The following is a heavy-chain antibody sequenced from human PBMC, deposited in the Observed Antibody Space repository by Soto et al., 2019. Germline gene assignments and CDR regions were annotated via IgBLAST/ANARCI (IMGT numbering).Heavy chain of an antibody. CDR1: GYTFTSYD. D-gene: IGHD2-21*02. CDR2: MNPNSGNT. Sequence: QVQLVQSGAEVKKPGASVKVSCKASGYTFTSYDINWVRQATGQGLEWMGWMNPNSGNTGYAQRFQGRVTMTRNTSISTAYMELSSVRSEDTAVYYCARDAVVVTRYGMDVWGQGTTVTVSS. V-gene: IGHV1-8*01. J-gene: IGHJ6*02. CDR3: ARDAVVVTRYGMDV.